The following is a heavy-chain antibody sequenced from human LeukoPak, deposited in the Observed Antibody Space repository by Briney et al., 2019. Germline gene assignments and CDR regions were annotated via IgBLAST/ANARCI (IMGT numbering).Heavy chain of an antibody. CDR2: INPNSGGT. CDR3: ARVCSTSCYTSPFDY. D-gene: IGHD2-2*02. CDR1: GYTFTGSY. J-gene: IGHJ4*02. Sequence: ASVKVSCKASGYTFTGSYMHWVRQAPGQGLEWMGWINPNSGGTNYAQKFQGRVTMTRDTSISTAYMELSRLRSDDTAVYYCARVCSTSCYTSPFDYWGQGTLVTVSS. V-gene: IGHV1-2*02.